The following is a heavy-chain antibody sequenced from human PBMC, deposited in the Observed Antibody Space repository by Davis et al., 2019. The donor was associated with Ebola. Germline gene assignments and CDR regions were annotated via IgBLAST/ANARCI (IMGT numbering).Heavy chain of an antibody. J-gene: IGHJ4*02. CDR3: ARDMAGKFDY. V-gene: IGHV4-4*07. CDR1: DGSISNNY. D-gene: IGHD6-19*01. Sequence: PGGSLRLSCTVSDGSISNNYWSWIRQPAGKGLEWIGRIYISGSTNYNPSLKSRVTMSVDTSKKQFSLKLSSVTAADTAVYYCARDMAGKFDYWGQGTLVTVSS. CDR2: IYISGST.